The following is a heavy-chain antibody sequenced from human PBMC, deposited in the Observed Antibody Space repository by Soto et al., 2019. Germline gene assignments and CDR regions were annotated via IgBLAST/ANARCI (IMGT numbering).Heavy chain of an antibody. CDR1: GGSISSGGYS. V-gene: IGHV4-30-2*01. CDR2: IYHGGST. D-gene: IGHD5-18*01. Sequence: QPQLLESGSGLVKPSQTLSLTCVYSGGSISSGGYSWSWIRQPPGKGLEWIGYIYHGGSTSSNPSLKRRVAISVDRSKNQVSLRLTSVTAADTAVYYCARSGYSFGSYWYFDLWGRGTLVSVSS. J-gene: IGHJ2*01. CDR3: ARSGYSFGSYWYFDL.